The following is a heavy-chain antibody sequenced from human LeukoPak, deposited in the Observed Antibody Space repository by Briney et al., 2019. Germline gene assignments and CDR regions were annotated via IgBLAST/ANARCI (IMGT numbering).Heavy chain of an antibody. J-gene: IGHJ4*01. CDR3: AKLGAYSSSWYGFCDY. D-gene: IGHD6-13*01. CDR2: NYPGDSDN. CDR1: GYSFTSYW. V-gene: IGHV5-51*01. Sequence: PGESPKISCKGSGYSFTSYWIGLGRPMPGKGLEWMGINYPGDSDNRYCPSFQGPVTISADRSISPAYLQWSSLKASDNAMYYCAKLGAYSSSWYGFCDYWGQGTLVTASS.